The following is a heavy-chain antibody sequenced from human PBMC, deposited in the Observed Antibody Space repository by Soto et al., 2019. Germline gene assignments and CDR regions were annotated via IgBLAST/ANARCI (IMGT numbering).Heavy chain of an antibody. J-gene: IGHJ4*02. D-gene: IGHD3-22*01. CDR3: TTDHPYKYDGSCYDH. CDR2: IKSKVDGGTT. V-gene: IGHV3-15*07. CDR1: GFIFSNAW. Sequence: PGGSLRLSCAGSGFIFSNAWINWVRQAPGKGLEWVGRIKSKVDGGTTDFAAPVKGRFSISRDDAKNTVFLQMNSLKTEDTAVYHCTTDHPYKYDGSCYDHWGQGTQVTVYS.